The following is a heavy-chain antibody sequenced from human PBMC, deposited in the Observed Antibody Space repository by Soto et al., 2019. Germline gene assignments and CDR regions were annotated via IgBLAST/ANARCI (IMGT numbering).Heavy chain of an antibody. Sequence: ASETLSLTCTVSGGSISSGDYYWSWIRQPPGKGLEWIGYIYYSGSTYYNPSLKSRVTISVDTSKNQFSLKLSSVTAADTAVYYCARDQGYYYDSSGYDYWGQGTLVTVSS. CDR3: ARDQGYYYDSSGYDY. CDR1: GGSISSGDYY. J-gene: IGHJ4*02. D-gene: IGHD3-22*01. V-gene: IGHV4-30-4*01. CDR2: IYYSGST.